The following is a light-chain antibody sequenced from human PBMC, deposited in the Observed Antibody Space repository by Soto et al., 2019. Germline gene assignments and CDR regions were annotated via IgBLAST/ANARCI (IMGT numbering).Light chain of an antibody. CDR2: GAY. V-gene: IGKV3-15*01. CDR1: QSVSSSY. CDR3: QQYNDWPPIT. Sequence: EIVLTQSPATLSLSPGERATLSCRASQSVSSSYLAWYQQKPGQAPRLLIFGAYTRASGIPGRFSGSGSGTQFTLAISSLQSEDFAVYYCQQYNDWPPITSGQGTRLEIK. J-gene: IGKJ5*01.